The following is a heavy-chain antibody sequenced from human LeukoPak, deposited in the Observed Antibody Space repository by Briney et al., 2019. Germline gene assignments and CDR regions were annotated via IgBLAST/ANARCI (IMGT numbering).Heavy chain of an antibody. J-gene: IGHJ4*02. CDR3: AKDQLPYYFDY. D-gene: IGHD2-2*01. Sequence: GGSLRLSCAASGFTFSSYSMNWVRQAPGRGLEWVSYISSSSSTIYYADSVKGRFTISRDNSKNTLYLQMNSLRAEDTAVYYCAKDQLPYYFDYWGQGTLVTVSS. CDR2: ISSSSSTI. CDR1: GFTFSSYS. V-gene: IGHV3-48*01.